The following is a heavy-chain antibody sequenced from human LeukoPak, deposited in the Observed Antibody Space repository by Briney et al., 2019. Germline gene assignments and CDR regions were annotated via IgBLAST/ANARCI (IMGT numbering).Heavy chain of an antibody. D-gene: IGHD6-13*01. Sequence: SETLSLTCAVYGGSFSDYYWSWIRQPPGKGLEWIGEINHSGSTNYNPSLKCRVTISVDTSKNQFSLKLSSVTAADTAVYYCARGSRGSSWYRYWGQGTLVTVSS. CDR2: INHSGST. CDR3: ARGSRGSSWYRY. CDR1: GGSFSDYY. J-gene: IGHJ4*02. V-gene: IGHV4-34*01.